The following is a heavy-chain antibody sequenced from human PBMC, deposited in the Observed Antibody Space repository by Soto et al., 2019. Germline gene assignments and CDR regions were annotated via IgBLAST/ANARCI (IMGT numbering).Heavy chain of an antibody. Sequence: SETMSLTCTVSGGSISSYYWSWIRQPPGKGLEWIGYIYYRGSTNYNPSLKSRVTISVDTAKTQFSLKLNSMTAADTAVYYCARHNYGSGSTYFDYWGQGTLVTVSS. CDR2: IYYRGST. J-gene: IGHJ4*02. D-gene: IGHD3-10*01. CDR3: ARHNYGSGSTYFDY. CDR1: GGSISSYY. V-gene: IGHV4-59*08.